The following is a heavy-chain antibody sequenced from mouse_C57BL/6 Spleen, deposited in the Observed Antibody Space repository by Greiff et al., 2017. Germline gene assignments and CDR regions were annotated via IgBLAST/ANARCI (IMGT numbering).Heavy chain of an antibody. J-gene: IGHJ2*01. V-gene: IGHV1-74*01. D-gene: IGHD4-1*02. CDR1: GYTFPSYW. CDR2: IDPSDSDT. Sequence: QVQLQQPGAELVKPGASVKVSCKASGYTFPSYWMHWVQQRPGQGLEWIGRIDPSDSDTNYNQKFKGKSTCTVDKSSSTAYMQLNSLTSEDSAVYYCAICASFRNSYFDYWGQGTPLTVSS. CDR3: AICASFRNSYFDY.